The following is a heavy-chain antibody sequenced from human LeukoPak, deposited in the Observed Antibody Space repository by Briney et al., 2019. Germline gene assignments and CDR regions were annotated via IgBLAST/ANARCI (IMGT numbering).Heavy chain of an antibody. D-gene: IGHD3-22*01. CDR1: GFTFSSYA. CDR2: ISGSGGST. CDR3: AKDRGGGYFPVYFDY. J-gene: IGHJ4*02. V-gene: IGHV3-23*01. Sequence: GGSLRLSCAASGFTFSSYAMSWVRQAPGKGLEWVSAISGSGGSTYYADSVKGRFTISRDNSKNTLYLQMNSLRDEDTAVYYCAKDRGGGYFPVYFDYWGQGTLVTVSS.